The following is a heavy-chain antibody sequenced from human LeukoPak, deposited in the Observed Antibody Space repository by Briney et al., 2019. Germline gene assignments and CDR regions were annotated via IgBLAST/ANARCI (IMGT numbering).Heavy chain of an antibody. V-gene: IGHV3-48*03. D-gene: IGHD3-10*01. CDR3: ARDRFPYYYGSGSHETRYNWFDP. CDR1: GFTFSSYE. Sequence: PGGSLRLSCAASGFTFSSYEMNWVRQAPGKGLEWVSYISSSGSTIYYADSVKGRFTISRDNAKNSLYLQMNSLRAEDTAVYYCARDRFPYYYGSGSHETRYNWFDPWGQGTLVTVSS. CDR2: ISSSGSTI. J-gene: IGHJ5*02.